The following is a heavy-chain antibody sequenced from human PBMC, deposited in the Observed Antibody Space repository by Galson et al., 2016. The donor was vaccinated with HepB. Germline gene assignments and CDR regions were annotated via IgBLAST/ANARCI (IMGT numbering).Heavy chain of an antibody. D-gene: IGHD2-21*01. V-gene: IGHV2-70*01. Sequence: PALVKPTQTLTLTCTFSGFSLDNSEMCVSWIRQPPGKAPEWLALIDSDDDKFYSSPLKTRLTISKDTSKNQVVLTTTNMDPVDTATYFCARTVVAGALYYYYGLDVWGPGTTVTVSS. CDR2: IDSDDDK. CDR1: GFSLDNSEMC. J-gene: IGHJ6*02. CDR3: ARTVVAGALYYYYGLDV.